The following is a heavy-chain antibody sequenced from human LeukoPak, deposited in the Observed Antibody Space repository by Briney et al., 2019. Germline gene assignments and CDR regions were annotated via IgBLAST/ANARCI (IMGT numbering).Heavy chain of an antibody. D-gene: IGHD6-13*01. Sequence: SETLSLTCTVSGGSISSYYWSWIRQRPGKGLEWIGYIYYSGSTNYNPSLKSRVTISVGTSKNQFSLKLSSVTAADTAVYYCARLRWDIAAAAYYFDYWGQGTLVTVSS. CDR3: ARLRWDIAAAAYYFDY. CDR1: GGSISSYY. CDR2: IYYSGST. J-gene: IGHJ4*02. V-gene: IGHV4-59*08.